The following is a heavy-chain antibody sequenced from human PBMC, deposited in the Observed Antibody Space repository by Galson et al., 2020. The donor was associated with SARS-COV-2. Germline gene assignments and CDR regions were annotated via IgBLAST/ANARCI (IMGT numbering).Heavy chain of an antibody. D-gene: IGHD3-10*01. CDR1: GFTFSSYA. CDR2: ISGSGGST. Sequence: GGSLRLSCAASGFTFSSYAMSWVRQAPGKGLEWVSAISGSGGSTYYADSVKGRFTISRDNSKNTLYLQMNSLRAEDTAVYYCAKVGITMVRGFNWFDPGGQGTLVTVSS. CDR3: AKVGITMVRGFNWFDP. J-gene: IGHJ5*02. V-gene: IGHV3-23*01.